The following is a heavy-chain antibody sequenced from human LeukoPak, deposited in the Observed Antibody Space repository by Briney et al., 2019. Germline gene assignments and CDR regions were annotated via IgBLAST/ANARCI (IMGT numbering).Heavy chain of an antibody. Sequence: GASVKVSCKASVFTFSNSAMQGVRQARRQRLEWIGWIVVGSGNTNYAQNFQERVTITRDMSTSTAHMELSSLRYEETAVYCCAVDVIYESDWGQGTLVTVSS. CDR1: VFTFSNSA. CDR2: IVVGSGNT. V-gene: IGHV1-58*02. D-gene: IGHD2/OR15-2a*01. CDR3: AVDVIYESD. J-gene: IGHJ4*02.